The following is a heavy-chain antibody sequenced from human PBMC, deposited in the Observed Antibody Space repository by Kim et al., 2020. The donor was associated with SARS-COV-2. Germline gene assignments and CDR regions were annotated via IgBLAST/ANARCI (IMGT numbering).Heavy chain of an antibody. J-gene: IGHJ4*02. CDR2: ISGNGHRT. V-gene: IGHV3-64D*06. Sequence: GGSLRLSCSVSGLTFSSYAMHWVRQAPGKGLEYVSAISGNGHRTYYADSVKGRFTISRDNSKNTLYLQMSSLRPEDTAVYYCLALVADRVFDYWGQGTLV. CDR1: GLTFSSYA. D-gene: IGHD6-6*01. CDR3: LALVADRVFDY.